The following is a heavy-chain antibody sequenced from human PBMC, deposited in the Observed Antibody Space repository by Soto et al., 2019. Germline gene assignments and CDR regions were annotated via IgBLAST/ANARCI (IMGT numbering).Heavy chain of an antibody. CDR2: INPNSGDT. CDR1: GYTFTGYY. D-gene: IGHD3-22*01. CDR3: ASPSDYDSSGPDGMDV. V-gene: IGHV1-2*02. Sequence: GASVKVSCKASGYTFTGYYMHWLRQAPGQGREWMGWINPNSGDTNYAQKFQGRVTMTRDTSISTAYMELSRLRSDDTAVYYCASPSDYDSSGPDGMDVWGQGTTVTVSS. J-gene: IGHJ6*02.